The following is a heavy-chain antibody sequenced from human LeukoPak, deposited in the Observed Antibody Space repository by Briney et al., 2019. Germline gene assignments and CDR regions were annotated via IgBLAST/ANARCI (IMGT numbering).Heavy chain of an antibody. CDR3: ARDLGGDCSSTSCPGG. CDR2: INPNSGGT. Sequence: ASVKVSCKASGGTFSSYAISWVRQAPGQGLEWMGWINPNSGGTNYAQKFQGRVTMTRDTSISTAYMELSRLRSDDTAVYYCARDLGGDCSSTSCPGGWGQGTLVTVSS. D-gene: IGHD2-2*01. J-gene: IGHJ4*02. V-gene: IGHV1-2*02. CDR1: GGTFSSYA.